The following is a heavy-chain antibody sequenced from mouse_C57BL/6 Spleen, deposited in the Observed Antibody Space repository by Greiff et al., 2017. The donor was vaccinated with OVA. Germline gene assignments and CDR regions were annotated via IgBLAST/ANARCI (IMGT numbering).Heavy chain of an antibody. CDR2: ISDGGSYT. D-gene: IGHD2-1*01. CDR3: AREGEGNYYFDY. Sequence: EVKLVESGVGLVKPGGSLKLSCAASGFTFSSYAMSWVRQTPEKRLEWVATISDGGSYTYYPDNVKGRFTISRDNAKNNLYLQMSHLKSEDTAMYYCAREGEGNYYFDYWGQGTTLTVSS. CDR1: GFTFSSYA. V-gene: IGHV5-4*01. J-gene: IGHJ2*01.